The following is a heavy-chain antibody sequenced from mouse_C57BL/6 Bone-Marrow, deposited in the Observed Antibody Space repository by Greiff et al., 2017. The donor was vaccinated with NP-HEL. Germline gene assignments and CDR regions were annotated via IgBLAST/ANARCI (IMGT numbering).Heavy chain of an antibody. J-gene: IGHJ1*03. CDR2: INSDGGST. Sequence: EVKLMESGGGLVQPGESLKLSCESNEYEFPSHDMSWVRKTPEKRLELVAAINSDGGSTYYPDTMERRFIISRDNTKKTLYLQMSSLRSEDTAFYYCARLITTGGWYFDVWGTGTTVTVSS. CDR3: ARLITTGGWYFDV. D-gene: IGHD2-4*01. CDR1: EYEFPSHD. V-gene: IGHV5-2*01.